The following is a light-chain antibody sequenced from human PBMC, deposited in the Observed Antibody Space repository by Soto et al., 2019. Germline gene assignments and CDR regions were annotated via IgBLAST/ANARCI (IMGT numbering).Light chain of an antibody. CDR2: DAT. V-gene: IGKV3-20*01. CDR3: QQYGGSRPYG. J-gene: IGKJ2*03. Sequence: EIVLTQSPGTLSLSPGETATLSCRASQSVVARYLAWYQQKPGQAPSLLIYDATNRATGVPDRFSGSGSGTDFTLTISRLEPEDFAVYYCQQYGGSRPYGFGQGTKLEIK. CDR1: QSVVARY.